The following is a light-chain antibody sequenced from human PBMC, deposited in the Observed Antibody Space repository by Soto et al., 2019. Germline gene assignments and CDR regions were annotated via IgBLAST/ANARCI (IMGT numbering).Light chain of an antibody. Sequence: IQMTQSPSTLSASVGDRVTFTCRASQTISTWLAWYQQKPGEAPKLLIYKASTLEVGVPSRFSARGSGTEFTLTINTLQPDDFATYYCQQYNSYPWTFAQGTKV. V-gene: IGKV1-5*03. CDR2: KAS. CDR3: QQYNSYPWT. J-gene: IGKJ1*01. CDR1: QTISTW.